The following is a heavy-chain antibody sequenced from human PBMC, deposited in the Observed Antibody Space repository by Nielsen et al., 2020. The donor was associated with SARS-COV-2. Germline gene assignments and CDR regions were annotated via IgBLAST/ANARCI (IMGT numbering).Heavy chain of an antibody. D-gene: IGHD1-26*01. CDR3: ATASIVGATTWFDP. CDR1: GFTFSSYG. J-gene: IGHJ5*02. V-gene: IGHV3-30*03. Sequence: GGSLRLSCAASGFTFSSYGMHWVRQAPGKGLEWVAVVSYDGSNKYYADSVKGRFTISRDNSKNTLYLQMNSLRSEDTAVYYCATASIVGATTWFDPWGQVTLVTVSS. CDR2: VSYDGSNK.